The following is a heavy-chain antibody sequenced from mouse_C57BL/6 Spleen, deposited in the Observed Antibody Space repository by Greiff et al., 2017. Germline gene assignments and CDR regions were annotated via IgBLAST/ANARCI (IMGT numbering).Heavy chain of an antibody. CDR2: IRSKSNNYAT. J-gene: IGHJ3*01. CDR3: VRQGTGTWFAY. CDR1: GFSFNTYA. Sequence: EVQRVESGGGLVQPKGSLKLSCAASGFSFNTYAMNWVRQAPGKGLEWVARIRSKSNNYATYYADSVKDRFTISRDDSESMLYLQMNNLKTEDTAMYYCVRQGTGTWFAYWGQGTLVTVSA. D-gene: IGHD3-3*01. V-gene: IGHV10-1*01.